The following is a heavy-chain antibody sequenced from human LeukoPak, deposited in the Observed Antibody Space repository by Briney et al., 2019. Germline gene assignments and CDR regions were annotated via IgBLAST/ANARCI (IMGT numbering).Heavy chain of an antibody. CDR2: IYYSGST. V-gene: IGHV4-39*07. D-gene: IGHD4-11*01. J-gene: IGHJ4*02. CDR1: GGSISSSSYY. Sequence: SETLSLTCTVSGGSISSSSYYWGWIRQPPGKGLEWIVSIYYSGSTYYNPSLKSRVTISVDTSKNQFSLKLSSVTAADTAVYYCARDRVRGNSNPYFDYWGQGTLVTVSS. CDR3: ARDRVRGNSNPYFDY.